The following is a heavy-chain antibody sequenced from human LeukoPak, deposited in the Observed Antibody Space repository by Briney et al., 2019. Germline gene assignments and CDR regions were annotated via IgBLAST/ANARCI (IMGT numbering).Heavy chain of an antibody. Sequence: PGGSLRLSCATSGFTFRNYWMTWVRQAPGKGPEWVANINKDGSEKYYVDSVKGRFTISRDNAKNSLNLQMNSLRAEDTAVYYCARWAGFTDYCGQGTLLTVSS. CDR3: ARWAGFTDY. V-gene: IGHV3-7*01. J-gene: IGHJ4*02. CDR2: INKDGSEK. CDR1: GFTFRNYW. D-gene: IGHD3-10*01.